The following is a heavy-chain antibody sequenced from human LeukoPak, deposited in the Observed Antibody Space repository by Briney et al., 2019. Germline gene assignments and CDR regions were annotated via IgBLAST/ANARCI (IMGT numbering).Heavy chain of an antibody. V-gene: IGHV1-2*02. CDR2: INPNTGGI. Sequence: ASVKVSCKASGYTFTGYYMHWVRQAPGQGLEWMGWINPNTGGIHYAQKFQGRVTMTRDTSIRIAYMDLSSLKSDDTAVYYCARDFYGGNFGTLDYWGQGTLVTVSS. J-gene: IGHJ4*02. D-gene: IGHD4-23*01. CDR3: ARDFYGGNFGTLDY. CDR1: GYTFTGYY.